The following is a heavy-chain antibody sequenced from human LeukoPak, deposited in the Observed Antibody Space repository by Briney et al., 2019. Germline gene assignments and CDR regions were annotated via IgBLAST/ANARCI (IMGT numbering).Heavy chain of an antibody. CDR1: GFTFSSYW. D-gene: IGHD4-23*01. CDR2: INTDGSSI. CDR3: ARDVGTVVTYDAFDI. Sequence: GGSLRLSCAASGFTFSSYWMHWVRQAPGKGLVWVSRINTDGSSISYADSVKGRFTISRDNAKNTLYLQMNSLRAEDTAVYYCARDVGTVVTYDAFDIWGQGTMVTVSS. V-gene: IGHV3-74*01. J-gene: IGHJ3*02.